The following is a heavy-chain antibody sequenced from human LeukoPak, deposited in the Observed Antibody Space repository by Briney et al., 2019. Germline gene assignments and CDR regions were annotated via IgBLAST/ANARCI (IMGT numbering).Heavy chain of an antibody. V-gene: IGHV3-7*01. J-gene: IGHJ6*02. Sequence: PGGSLRLSCAASGFTFSSYWMSWVRQAPGKGLEWVAHIKQDGSEKYYVDSVKGRFTISRDNAKNSLYLQMNSLRAEDTAVYYCARDPYSSSWYPHSYYGMDVWGQGTTVTVSS. D-gene: IGHD6-13*01. CDR2: IKQDGSEK. CDR3: ARDPYSSSWYPHSYYGMDV. CDR1: GFTFSSYW.